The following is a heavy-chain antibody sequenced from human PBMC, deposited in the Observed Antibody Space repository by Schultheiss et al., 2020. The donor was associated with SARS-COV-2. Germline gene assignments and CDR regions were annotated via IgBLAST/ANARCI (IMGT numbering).Heavy chain of an antibody. Sequence: SQTLSLTCSVSGGSISSYYWSWIRQPPGKGLEWIGYIYYSGNTNYNPSLKSRVTISVDTSKNQFSLKLSSVTAADTAVYYCARATTVTTFFYDYYGMDVWGQGTTVTVSS. V-gene: IGHV4-59*12. CDR3: ARATTVTTFFYDYYGMDV. J-gene: IGHJ6*02. CDR2: IYYSGNT. CDR1: GGSISSYY. D-gene: IGHD4-11*01.